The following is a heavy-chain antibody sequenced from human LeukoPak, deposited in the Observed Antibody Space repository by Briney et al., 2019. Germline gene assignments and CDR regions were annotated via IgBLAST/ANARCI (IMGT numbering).Heavy chain of an antibody. CDR3: ARRVYYGSLNYYYSMDV. D-gene: IGHD3-10*01. CDR2: IKRDGSEK. Sequence: GGSLRLSCAASGFTFSNYWMSWVRQAPGKGLEWVANIKRDGSEKNYVASVKGRFSISRDNAKNSLNLQMNSLRAEDTAVYYCARRVYYGSLNYYYSMDVWGKGTTVTVSS. V-gene: IGHV3-7*01. J-gene: IGHJ6*03. CDR1: GFTFSNYW.